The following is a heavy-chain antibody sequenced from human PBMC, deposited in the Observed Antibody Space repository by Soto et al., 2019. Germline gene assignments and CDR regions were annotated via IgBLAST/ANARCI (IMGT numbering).Heavy chain of an antibody. CDR3: TRRASGTFEGLLVHFYGMDV. J-gene: IGHJ6*02. Sequence: GESLKISLQTSGYMFINYWIAWVRQVPGEVPECMGIIHPGDADIRYSPSVQGQVIISADESIGTAYLQWGSLKAADTAIYYCTRRASGTFEGLLVHFYGMDVWGQGTTVTVSS. CDR1: GYMFINYW. CDR2: IHPGDADI. D-gene: IGHD6-25*01. V-gene: IGHV5-51*01.